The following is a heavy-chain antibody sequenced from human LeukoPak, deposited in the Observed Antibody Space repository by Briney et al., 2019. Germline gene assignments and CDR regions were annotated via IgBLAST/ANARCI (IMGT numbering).Heavy chain of an antibody. CDR1: GGSISSYY. V-gene: IGHV4-59*08. J-gene: IGHJ4*02. CDR3: ARHKPTGSYPLEL. D-gene: IGHD3-10*01. Sequence: PSETLSLTSTVSGGSISSYYWSWIRQPPGKGLEWMRCINYSGSTNYNPSLGSGLTISAAASTSHLSLKLSSVTAADTAVYYCARHKPTGSYPLELWGQGTLVTVSS. CDR2: INYSGST.